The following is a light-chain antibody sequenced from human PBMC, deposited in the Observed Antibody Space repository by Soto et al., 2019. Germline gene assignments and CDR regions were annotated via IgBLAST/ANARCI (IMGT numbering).Light chain of an antibody. CDR1: QSISSE. V-gene: IGKV3-15*01. J-gene: IGKJ2*01. Sequence: EIVMTQSPATLSVSPGERATLSCRASQSISSELAWYQQKPGQPPRLLIYGASTRATGVPARLTVSGSGSDFTLTISGLQSEDFAVYYCQQGHNWPLTFGQGTRLEI. CDR3: QQGHNWPLT. CDR2: GAS.